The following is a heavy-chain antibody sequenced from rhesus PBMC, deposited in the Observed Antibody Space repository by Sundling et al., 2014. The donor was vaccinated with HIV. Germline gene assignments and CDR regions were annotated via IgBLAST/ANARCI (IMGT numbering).Heavy chain of an antibody. D-gene: IGHD2-39*02. J-gene: IGHJ5-1*01. CDR2: IYGGDSST. CDR3: AIRRAVVSSGGFDV. CDR1: GASISSYW. V-gene: IGHV4-80*01. Sequence: QVQLQESGPGLVKPSETLSLTCTVSGASISSYWWNWIRQAPGKGLEWIGYIYGGDSSTNYNPSLKSRVTISTDTSKNQFSLKLSSVTAADTAVYYCAIRRAVVSSGGFDVWGPGVFVTVSS.